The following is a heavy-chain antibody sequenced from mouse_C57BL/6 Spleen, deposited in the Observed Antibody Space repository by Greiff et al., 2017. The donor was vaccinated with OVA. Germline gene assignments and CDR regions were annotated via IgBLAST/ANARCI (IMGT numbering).Heavy chain of an antibody. CDR2: IYPGDGDT. Sequence: QVQLKESGPELVKPGASVKISCKASGYAFSSSWMNWVKQRPGKGLEWIGRIYPGDGDTNYNGKFKGKATLTADKSSSTAYMQLSGLTSEDSAVYFCARDGSSPYAMDYWGQGTSVTVSS. D-gene: IGHD1-1*01. J-gene: IGHJ4*01. CDR3: ARDGSSPYAMDY. CDR1: GYAFSSSW. V-gene: IGHV1-82*01.